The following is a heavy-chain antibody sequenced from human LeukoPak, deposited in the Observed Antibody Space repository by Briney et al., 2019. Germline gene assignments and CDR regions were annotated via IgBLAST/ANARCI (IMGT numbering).Heavy chain of an antibody. CDR2: IWYDGSNK. Sequence: GGSLRLSCAASGFTFSSYGMHWVRQAPGKGLEWVAVIWYDGSNKYYADSVKGRFTISRDNSKNSLYLQMNSLRTEDTALYYCAKDISNYDFWSGFYTWGQGTLVTVSS. CDR1: GFTFSSYG. D-gene: IGHD3-3*01. CDR3: AKDISNYDFWSGFYT. V-gene: IGHV3-33*03. J-gene: IGHJ5*02.